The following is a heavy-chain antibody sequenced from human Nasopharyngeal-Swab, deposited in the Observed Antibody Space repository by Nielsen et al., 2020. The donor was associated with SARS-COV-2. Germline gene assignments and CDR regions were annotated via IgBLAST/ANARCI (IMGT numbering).Heavy chain of an antibody. CDR1: GFTFSSYS. J-gene: IGHJ6*03. Sequence: GGSLRLSCAASGFTFSSYSMHWVRQAPGGELEYVAAISPNGDGAYYGSSVKGRFTISRDNSKNTLDLRMGTLSSDDMAVYYCARATLPSGAYYMDVWGKGTTVTVS. V-gene: IGHV3-64*01. CDR3: ARATLPSGAYYMDV. CDR2: ISPNGDGA. D-gene: IGHD6-25*01.